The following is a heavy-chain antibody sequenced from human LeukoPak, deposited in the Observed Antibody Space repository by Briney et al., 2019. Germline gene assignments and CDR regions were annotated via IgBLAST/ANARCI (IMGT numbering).Heavy chain of an antibody. CDR1: GLTFSTYN. V-gene: IGHV3-48*02. CDR3: ARDRCSGGSCYFDY. CDR2: IDSSNSPI. Sequence: GGSLRLSCAASGLTFSTYNMNWDRQAPGKGLEWVSYIDSSNSPIYYADSVKGRFTISRDNGKNSLYLQMNSLRDEDTAVYYCARDRCSGGSCYFDYWGQGTLVTVSS. J-gene: IGHJ4*02. D-gene: IGHD2-15*01.